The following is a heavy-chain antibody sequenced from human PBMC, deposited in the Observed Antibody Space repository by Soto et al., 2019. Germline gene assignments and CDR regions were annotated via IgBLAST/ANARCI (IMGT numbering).Heavy chain of an antibody. Sequence: GGSLRLSCAASGFTFSSYAMSWVRQAPGKGLEWVSAISGSGGSTYYADSVKGRFTISRDNSKNTLYLQMNSLRAEDTAVYYCAKGQSSAAAGRKGMGGFYYYYGMDVWGQGTTVTVSS. CDR1: GFTFSSYA. V-gene: IGHV3-23*01. CDR3: AKGQSSAAAGRKGMGGFYYYYGMDV. CDR2: ISGSGGST. D-gene: IGHD6-13*01. J-gene: IGHJ6*02.